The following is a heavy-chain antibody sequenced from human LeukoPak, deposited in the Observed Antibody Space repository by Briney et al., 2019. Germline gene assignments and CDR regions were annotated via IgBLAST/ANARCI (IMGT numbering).Heavy chain of an antibody. CDR1: GFDLTNYE. D-gene: IGHD3-10*01. CDR2: IGTAGDT. J-gene: IGHJ2*01. Sequence: GGSLRLSCAVSGFDLTNYEMHWVRQVTGKSLEWVSAIGTAGDTHYSDSVKGRLTISRENAKNSLYLQMNSLRAGDTAVYYCAREWGEPGLWYFDLWGRGTLVTVSS. V-gene: IGHV3-13*01. CDR3: AREWGEPGLWYFDL.